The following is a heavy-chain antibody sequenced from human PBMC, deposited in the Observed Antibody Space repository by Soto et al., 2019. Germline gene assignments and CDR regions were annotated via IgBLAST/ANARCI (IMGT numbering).Heavy chain of an antibody. Sequence: QVQLQESGPGLVKPSQTLSLTCTVSGGSISSGDYYWSWIRQPPGKGLEWIGYIYYSGTTYYNPSRYSRLTVAVDTYKTQFSLKLSSMIAADTAVGDLVTRTYFEVLTGWSLDLWGRGTLVTVSS. V-gene: IGHV4-30-4*01. CDR1: GGSISSGDYY. J-gene: IGHJ2*01. CDR3: VTRTYFEVLTGWSLDL. CDR2: IYYSGTT. D-gene: IGHD1-26*01.